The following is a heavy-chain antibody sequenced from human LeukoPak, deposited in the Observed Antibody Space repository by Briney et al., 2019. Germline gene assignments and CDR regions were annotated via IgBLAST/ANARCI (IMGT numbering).Heavy chain of an antibody. CDR1: GFTFGDYA. CDR2: IRSKVYGGTT. Sequence: GGSLRLSCTASGFTFGDYAMSSFRQAPGKGLEWVGFIRSKVYGGTTEYAASVKGRFTISRDDSKSIAYLQMNSLKSEDTAVYYCVRYSGDADYWGQGTLVTVSS. CDR3: VRYSGDADY. J-gene: IGHJ4*02. V-gene: IGHV3-49*03. D-gene: IGHD5-12*01.